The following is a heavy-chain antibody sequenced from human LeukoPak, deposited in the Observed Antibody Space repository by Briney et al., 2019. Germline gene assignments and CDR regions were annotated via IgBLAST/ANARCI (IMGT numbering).Heavy chain of an antibody. CDR1: GFTFAGYA. CDR3: AKRRGSSSSFPFDY. Sequence: PGGSLRLSCAAAGFTFAGYAMSWVRQAPGKGLEWVSAISGSGGSTYYADSVKGRFTISRDNSKNTLYLQMNSLRAEDTAVYYCAKRRGSSSSFPFDYWGQGTLVTVSS. J-gene: IGHJ4*02. V-gene: IGHV3-23*01. CDR2: ISGSGGST. D-gene: IGHD2-2*01.